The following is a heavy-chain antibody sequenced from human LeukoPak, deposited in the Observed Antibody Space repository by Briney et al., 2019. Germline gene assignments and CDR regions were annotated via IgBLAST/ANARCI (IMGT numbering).Heavy chain of an antibody. CDR2: INHSGST. CDR1: GGSFSGYY. Sequence: SETLSLTCAVYGGSFSGYYWSWIRQPPGKGLEWIGEINHSGSTNYNPSLKSRVTISVDTSKNQFSLKLRSVTAADTAVYYCARQGAGKYSSRWGQGTMVTVSS. V-gene: IGHV4-34*01. CDR3: ARQGAGKYSSR. D-gene: IGHD6-13*01. J-gene: IGHJ3*01.